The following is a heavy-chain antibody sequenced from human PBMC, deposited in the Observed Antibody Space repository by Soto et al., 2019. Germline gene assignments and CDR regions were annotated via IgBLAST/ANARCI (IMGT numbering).Heavy chain of an antibody. CDR2: IWSDGSNE. CDR1: EFTFSRHG. V-gene: IGHV3-33*01. J-gene: IGHJ6*03. CDR3: ARERTFGDNKHNYMDV. Sequence: QVQLVESGGGVVQPGRSLRLSCAASEFTFSRHGMHWVRQAPGKGLXXXGVIWSDGSNEVYADSVKGRFIISRDNSKNILYLQMNSLRAEDTAVYYCARERTFGDNKHNYMDVWGTGITVTVSS. D-gene: IGHD3-10*01.